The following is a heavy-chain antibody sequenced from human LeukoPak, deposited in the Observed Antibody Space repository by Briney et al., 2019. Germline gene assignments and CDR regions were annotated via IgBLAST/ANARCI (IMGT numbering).Heavy chain of an antibody. CDR3: ARAYSYAFEP. V-gene: IGHV3-7*04. CDR2: VKQDGSET. Sequence: GGSLRLSCAASGFTFSSNWMSWVRQAPGKGLEWVANVKQDGSETYYVDSVKGRFTISRDNAKNSLFLQMNTLRVEDTAVYYCARAYSYAFEPWGQGTLVTVS. J-gene: IGHJ5*02. D-gene: IGHD5-18*01. CDR1: GFTFSSNW.